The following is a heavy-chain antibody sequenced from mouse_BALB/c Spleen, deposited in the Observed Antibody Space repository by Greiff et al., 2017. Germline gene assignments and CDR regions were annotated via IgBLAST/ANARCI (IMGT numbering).Heavy chain of an antibody. CDR1: GYSFTGYY. Sequence: EVKLVESGPELVKPGASVKISCKASGYSFTGYYMHWVKQSHVKSLEWIGRINPYNGATSYNQNFKDKASLTVDKSSSTAYMELHSLTSEDSAVYYCARGGNYAYAMDYWGQGTSVTVSS. J-gene: IGHJ4*01. V-gene: IGHV1-31*01. CDR3: ARGGNYAYAMDY. D-gene: IGHD2-1*01. CDR2: INPYNGAT.